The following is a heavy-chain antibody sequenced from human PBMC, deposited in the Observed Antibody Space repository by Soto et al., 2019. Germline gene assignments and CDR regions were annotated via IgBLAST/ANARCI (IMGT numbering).Heavy chain of an antibody. CDR3: ARGGPYAPQGY. CDR1: GFTFSDHY. D-gene: IGHD3-16*01. Sequence: EVQLVESGGGLVQPGGSLRLSCAASGFTFSDHYMDWVRQAPGKGLEWVGRARDKANSYNTEYAASVKGRFTISKDESKTSLDLQMNSLKTEDAAVYYCARGGPYAPQGYWGQGTLVTVSS. V-gene: IGHV3-72*01. CDR2: ARDKANSYNT. J-gene: IGHJ4*02.